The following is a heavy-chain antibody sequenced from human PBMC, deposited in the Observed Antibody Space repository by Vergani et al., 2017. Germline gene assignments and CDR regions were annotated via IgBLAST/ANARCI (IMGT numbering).Heavy chain of an antibody. Sequence: QVQLQQWGAGLLKPSETLSLTCAVYGGSFSGYYWSWIRQPAGKGLEWIGRIYTSGSTNYNPSLKSRVTISVDTSKNQFSLKLSSVTAADTAVYYCASRVAAGYPYYYYYMDVWGKGTTVTVSS. V-gene: IGHV4-59*10. CDR2: IYTSGST. J-gene: IGHJ6*03. CDR1: GGSFSGYY. CDR3: ASRVAAGYPYYYYYMDV. D-gene: IGHD6-13*01.